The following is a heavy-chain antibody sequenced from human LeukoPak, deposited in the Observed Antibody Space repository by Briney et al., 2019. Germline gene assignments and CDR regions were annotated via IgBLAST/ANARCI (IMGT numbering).Heavy chain of an antibody. D-gene: IGHD3-3*01. J-gene: IGHJ4*02. CDR1: GYTFTNYY. V-gene: IGHV1-46*01. Sequence: ASVKVSCKASGYTFTNYYMHWVRQAPGQGLEWLGLITPSGGSTWYAQKFQGRVTMTRGMSTSTAYMELSSLRSDDTAIYYCARDGSGLGNSDLDYWGQGTLVTVSS. CDR3: ARDGSGLGNSDLDY. CDR2: ITPSGGST.